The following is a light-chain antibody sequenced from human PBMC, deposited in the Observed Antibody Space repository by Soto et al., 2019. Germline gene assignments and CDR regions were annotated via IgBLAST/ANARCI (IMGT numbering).Light chain of an antibody. Sequence: DIQMTQSPSSLSTSVGDRVTITCRASQGISNYLAWYQQKPGKVPKLLIYAASTLQSGVPSRFSGSGSGTDFTRTIISLQPEDVATYYCQKCGIAPFTFGGGTKVELK. V-gene: IGKV1-27*01. CDR2: AAS. J-gene: IGKJ4*01. CDR1: QGISNY. CDR3: QKCGIAPFT.